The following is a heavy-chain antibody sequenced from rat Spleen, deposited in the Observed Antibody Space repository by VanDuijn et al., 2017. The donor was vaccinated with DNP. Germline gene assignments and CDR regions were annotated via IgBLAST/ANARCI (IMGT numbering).Heavy chain of an antibody. CDR3: TRGGTYYFDY. V-gene: IGHV5-7*01. J-gene: IGHJ2*01. D-gene: IGHD1-9*01. CDR2: ISYEGSST. CDR1: GFTFSDYN. Sequence: EVQLVESGGGLVQPGRSLKLSCAASGFTFSDYNMAWVRQAPKKGLEWVATISYEGSSTYYRDSVKGRFTISRDNAKSTLYLQMNSLRSEDMATYYCTRGGTYYFDYWGQGVMVTVSS.